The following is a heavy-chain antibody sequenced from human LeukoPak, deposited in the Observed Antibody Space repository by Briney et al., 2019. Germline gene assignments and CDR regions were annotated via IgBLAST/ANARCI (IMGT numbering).Heavy chain of an antibody. CDR1: GYTFTSYD. Sequence: ASVKASCKASGYTFTSYDINWVRQVTGQGLEWMGWMNPNNGNTGYVQKFQGRVTMTRDTSIGTAYMEPSSLRSEDTAVCYCARDRVGVGGNGWENWGQGTLVTVSS. D-gene: IGHD6-19*01. CDR2: MNPNNGNT. CDR3: ARDRVGVGGNGWEN. J-gene: IGHJ4*02. V-gene: IGHV1-8*01.